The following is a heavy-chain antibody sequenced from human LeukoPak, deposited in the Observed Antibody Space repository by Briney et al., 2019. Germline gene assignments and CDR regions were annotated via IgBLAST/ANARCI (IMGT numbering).Heavy chain of an antibody. Sequence: GGSLRLSCAASGFTSTNTWMTWVRQAPGKGLEWVSVIYSGGSTYYADSVKGRFTISRDNSKNTLYLQMNSLRAEDTAVYYCARSKTYYYDSSGSRDAFDIWGQGTMVTVSS. J-gene: IGHJ3*02. CDR1: GFTSTNTW. V-gene: IGHV3-66*01. D-gene: IGHD3-22*01. CDR2: IYSGGST. CDR3: ARSKTYYYDSSGSRDAFDI.